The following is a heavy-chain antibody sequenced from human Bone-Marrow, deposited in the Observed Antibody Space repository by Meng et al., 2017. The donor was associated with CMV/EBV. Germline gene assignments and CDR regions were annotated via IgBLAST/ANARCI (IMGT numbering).Heavy chain of an antibody. CDR1: GYTFTSYG. CDR2: TSAYNGNT. D-gene: IGHD1-26*01. CDR3: ARSHSSGTYSLVDY. V-gene: IGHV1-18*01. Sequence: ASVKVSCKASGYTFTSYGISWVRQAPGQGLEWMGWTSAYNGNTNYAQKLQGRVTMTTDTSTSTAYMELRSLRSDDTAVYYCARSHSSGTYSLVDYWGQGTLVTVSS. J-gene: IGHJ4*02.